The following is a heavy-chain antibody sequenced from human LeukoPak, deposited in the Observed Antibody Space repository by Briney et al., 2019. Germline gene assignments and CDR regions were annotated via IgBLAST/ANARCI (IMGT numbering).Heavy chain of an antibody. CDR1: GFTFSNYE. CDR3: GRGRPRGYSGYVIDY. Sequence: GGSLRLSCAASGFTFSNYEMNWVRQAPGKGLEWVSYISGSGSTIYYADSVKGRFTISRDNAKDSLYLQMNSLRAEDTAAFYYGRGRPRGYSGYVIDYWGQGTPITVSS. J-gene: IGHJ4*02. V-gene: IGHV3-48*03. D-gene: IGHD5-12*01. CDR2: ISGSGSTI.